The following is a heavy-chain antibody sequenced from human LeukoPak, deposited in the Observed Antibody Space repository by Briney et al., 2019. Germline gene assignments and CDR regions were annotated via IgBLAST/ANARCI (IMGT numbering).Heavy chain of an antibody. V-gene: IGHV3-23*01. CDR3: AKDHRSSTREQGSFDY. CDR2: ISGRGDST. D-gene: IGHD2-2*01. J-gene: IGHJ4*02. CDR1: GFTFSSYA. Sequence: RSGGSLRLSCAASGFTFSSYAMSWVRQAPGKGLEWVSGISGRGDSTYYTDSVKGRFTISRDNSKNTLYLQMNSLRAEDTAVYYCAKDHRSSTREQGSFDYWGQGTLVTVSS.